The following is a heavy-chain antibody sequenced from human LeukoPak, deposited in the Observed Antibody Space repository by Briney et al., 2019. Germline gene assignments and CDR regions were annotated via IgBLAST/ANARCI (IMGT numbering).Heavy chain of an antibody. CDR2: IKPDGSEK. CDR3: ARRRNSSDGMDFDY. J-gene: IGHJ4*02. CDR1: AFTFRTYW. V-gene: IGHV3-7*05. D-gene: IGHD3-22*01. Sequence: GGSLRLSCAASAFTFRTYWMSWVRQAPGKGLEWVAMIKPDGSEKYYVDSVRGLFTISRDNAKNSLYLQMTSLRAEDTAVYYCARRRNSSDGMDFDYWGQGTLVTVSS.